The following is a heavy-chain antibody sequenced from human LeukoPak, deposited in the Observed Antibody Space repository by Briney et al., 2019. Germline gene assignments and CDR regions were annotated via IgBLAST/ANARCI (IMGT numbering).Heavy chain of an antibody. V-gene: IGHV4-59*08. CDR2: ICYSGST. Sequence: PSETLSLTCTVSGGSISSYYWSWIRQPPGKGLEWIGYICYSGSTNYNPSLKSRVTISVDTSKNQFSLKLSSVTAADTAVYYCARLVKQLAADPYYYYYGMDVWGQGTTVTVSS. D-gene: IGHD6-6*01. CDR3: ARLVKQLAADPYYYYYGMDV. CDR1: GGSISSYY. J-gene: IGHJ6*02.